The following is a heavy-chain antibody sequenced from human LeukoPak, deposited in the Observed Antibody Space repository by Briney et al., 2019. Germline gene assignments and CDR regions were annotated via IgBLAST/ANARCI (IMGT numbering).Heavy chain of an antibody. J-gene: IGHJ2*01. Sequence: SETLSLTCTVSGGSISSYYWSWIRQPAGKGLEWIGRIYTSGSTNYNPSLKSRVTISVDTSKNQFSLKLSSVTAADTAVYYCARGRYSSGWYYWYFDLWGRGTLVTVSS. CDR2: IYTSGST. V-gene: IGHV4-4*07. D-gene: IGHD6-19*01. CDR3: ARGRYSSGWYYWYFDL. CDR1: GGSISSYY.